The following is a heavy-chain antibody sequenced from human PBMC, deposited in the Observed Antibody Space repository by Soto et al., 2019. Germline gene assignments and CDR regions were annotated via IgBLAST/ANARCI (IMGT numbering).Heavy chain of an antibody. CDR3: ANMRNSRSYYHTSFDY. CDR2: ISAGGSST. D-gene: IGHD1-26*01. Sequence: PWGSLRLSCASSGFTFSSYTMSLVRQAPGKGLEWVSAISAGGSSTYADSVKGRFTISRDNSKNTLYLQMDSLRAEDTAVYYCANMRNSRSYYHTSFDYWGQGTLVTVSS. V-gene: IGHV3-23*01. CDR1: GFTFSSYT. J-gene: IGHJ4*02.